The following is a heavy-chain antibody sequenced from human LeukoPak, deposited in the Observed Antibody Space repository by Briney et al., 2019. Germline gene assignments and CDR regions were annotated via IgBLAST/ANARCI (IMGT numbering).Heavy chain of an antibody. CDR1: GGTFSSYT. V-gene: IGHV1-69*13. Sequence: SVKVSCKASGGTFSSYTISWVRQAPGQGLEWMGGIIPIFGTANYAQKFQGRVTITADESTSTAYMELSSLRSEDTAVYYCARYKGSPYYSGGSCTNDYWGQGTLVTVSS. CDR3: ARYKGSPYYSGGSCTNDY. D-gene: IGHD2-15*01. CDR2: IIPIFGTA. J-gene: IGHJ4*02.